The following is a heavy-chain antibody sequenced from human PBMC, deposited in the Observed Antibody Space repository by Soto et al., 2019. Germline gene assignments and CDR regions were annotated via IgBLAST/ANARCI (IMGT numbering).Heavy chain of an antibody. CDR2: IYPGDSDT. CDR1: GYSFTSYW. J-gene: IGHJ6*02. CDR3: ARVYYGSGSYPLNYYYYGMDV. Sequence: GESLKISCKGSGYSFTSYWIGWVRQMPGKGLEWMGIIYPGDSDTRYSPSFQGQVTISADKSISTAYLQWSSLKASDTAMYYCARVYYGSGSYPLNYYYYGMDVWGQGTTVTVSS. D-gene: IGHD3-10*01. V-gene: IGHV5-51*01.